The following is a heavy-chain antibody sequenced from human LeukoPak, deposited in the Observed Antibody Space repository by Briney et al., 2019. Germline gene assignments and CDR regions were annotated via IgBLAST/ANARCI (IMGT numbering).Heavy chain of an antibody. CDR2: IYSGGST. CDR1: GFTVSSNY. Sequence: GGSLRLSCAASGFTVSSNYMSWVRQAPGKGLEWVSVIYSGGSTYYADSVKGRFTISRDNSKNTLYLQMNSLRAEDTAVYYCARAAPYGDYAFDYWGQGTLVTVSS. D-gene: IGHD4-17*01. V-gene: IGHV3-66*01. CDR3: ARAAPYGDYAFDY. J-gene: IGHJ4*02.